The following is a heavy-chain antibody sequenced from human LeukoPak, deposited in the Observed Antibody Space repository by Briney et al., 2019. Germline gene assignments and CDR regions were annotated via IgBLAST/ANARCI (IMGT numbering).Heavy chain of an antibody. CDR1: GFSFSSYG. Sequence: ASVKVSCKASGFSFSSYGFSWVRQAPGQGLEWMGWISAYNGKTNYAQKFQGRVTMTTDTSTTTVYMDLRSLISDDTAVCFCARGGALTSFDSWGQGTLITVSS. V-gene: IGHV1-18*01. CDR2: ISAYNGKT. CDR3: ARGGALTSFDS. D-gene: IGHD1-26*01. J-gene: IGHJ4*02.